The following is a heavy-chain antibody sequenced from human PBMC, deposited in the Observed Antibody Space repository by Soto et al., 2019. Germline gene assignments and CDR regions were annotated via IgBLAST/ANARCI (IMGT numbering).Heavy chain of an antibody. D-gene: IGHD3-3*01. V-gene: IGHV1-69*06. CDR1: GGTFSSYA. Sequence: QVQLVQSGAEVKKPGSSVTVSCKTSGGTFSSYAFNWVRQAPGQGLEWMGGIIPMSGTTNYAQKFQGRVTITADKSTSTAYMEVNSLRSEGTAVYYCARYYDSPWIQSAHYYYGMDVWGQGTTVTVSS. CDR2: IIPMSGTT. CDR3: ARYYDSPWIQSAHYYYGMDV. J-gene: IGHJ6*02.